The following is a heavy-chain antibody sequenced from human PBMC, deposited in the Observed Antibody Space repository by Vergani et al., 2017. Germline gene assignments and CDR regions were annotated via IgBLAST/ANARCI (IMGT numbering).Heavy chain of an antibody. J-gene: IGHJ4*02. V-gene: IGHV4-39*07. CDR3: ARGRAAAGIDY. CDR1: GGSISSSSYY. Sequence: QLQLQESGPGLVKPSETLSLTCTVSGGSISSSSYYWSWIRQPPGKGLEWIGEINHSGSTNYNPSLKSRVTISVDTSKNQFSLKLSSVTAADTAVYYCARGRAAAGIDYWGQGTLVTVSS. D-gene: IGHD6-13*01. CDR2: INHSGST.